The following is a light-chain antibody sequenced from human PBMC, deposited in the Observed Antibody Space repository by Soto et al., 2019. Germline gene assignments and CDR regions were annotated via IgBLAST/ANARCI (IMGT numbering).Light chain of an antibody. CDR1: QDIRND. J-gene: IGKJ3*01. Sequence: AIQMTQSPSSLSASVGDRVTITCRASQDIRNDLAWYQQKPGKPPKVLIYGASTLQSGVPSRFGGSRSGTDFTLTITSLQPEDFAAYYCQQRSNWPTFGPGTKVDIK. CDR3: QQRSNWPT. V-gene: IGKV1-6*01. CDR2: GAS.